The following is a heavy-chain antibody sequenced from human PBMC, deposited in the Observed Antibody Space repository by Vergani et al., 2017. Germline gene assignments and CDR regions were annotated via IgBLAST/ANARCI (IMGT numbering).Heavy chain of an antibody. J-gene: IGHJ6*03. D-gene: IGHD3-10*01. CDR2: ISGSGGST. CDR3: AKRGGELLWFGELSYYYYYMDV. CDR1: GFTFSSYA. V-gene: IGHV3-23*01. Sequence: EVQLLESGGGLVQPGGSLRLSCAASGFTFSSYAMSWVRQAPGKGLEWVSAISGSGGSTYYADSVKGRFTISRDNSKNTLYLQMNSLRAEDTAVYYCAKRGGELLWFGELSYYYYYMDVWGKGTTVTVSS.